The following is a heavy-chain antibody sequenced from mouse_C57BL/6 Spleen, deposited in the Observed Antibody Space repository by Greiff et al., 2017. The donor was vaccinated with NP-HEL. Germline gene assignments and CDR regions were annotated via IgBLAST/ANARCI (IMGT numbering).Heavy chain of an antibody. J-gene: IGHJ2*01. CDR1: GYAFSSSW. Sequence: VQLQQSGPELVKPGASVKISCKASGYAFSSSWMNWVKQRPGKGLEWIGRIYPGDGDTNYNGKFKGKATLTADKSSSTAYMQLRSLTSEDSAVYFCARGAPDYFDYWGQGTTLTVSS. CDR2: IYPGDGDT. V-gene: IGHV1-82*01. CDR3: ARGAPDYFDY.